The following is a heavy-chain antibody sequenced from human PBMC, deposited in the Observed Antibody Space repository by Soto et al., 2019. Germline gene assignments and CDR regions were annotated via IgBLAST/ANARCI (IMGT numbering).Heavy chain of an antibody. CDR1: GFTFSSYA. V-gene: IGHV3-23*01. J-gene: IGHJ6*02. CDR3: AKTRPPHYYYYYGMDV. D-gene: IGHD6-6*01. Sequence: GGSLRLSCAASGFTFSSYAMSWVRQAPWKGLEWVSAISGSGGSTYYADSVKGRYTISRDNSKNTLYLQMNSLRAEDTAVYYCAKTRPPHYYYYYGMDVWGQGTTVTVSS. CDR2: ISGSGGST.